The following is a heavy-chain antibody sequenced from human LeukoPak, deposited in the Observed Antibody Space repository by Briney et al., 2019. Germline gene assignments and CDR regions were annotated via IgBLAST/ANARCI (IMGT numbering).Heavy chain of an antibody. Sequence: GASVKVSCKASGGTFSSYAISWVRQAPGQGLEWMGGIIPIFGTANYAQKFQGRVTITADESTSTAYMELSRLRSEDTAVYYCALSELRGQYYFDYWGQGTLVTVSS. CDR3: ALSELRGQYYFDY. CDR1: GGTFSSYA. J-gene: IGHJ4*02. D-gene: IGHD4-17*01. V-gene: IGHV1-69*13. CDR2: IIPIFGTA.